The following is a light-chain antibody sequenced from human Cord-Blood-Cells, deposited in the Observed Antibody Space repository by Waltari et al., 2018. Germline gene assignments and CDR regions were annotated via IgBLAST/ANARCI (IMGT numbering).Light chain of an antibody. CDR3: QQRSNWPRT. CDR1: QSVSSY. CDR2: DAS. J-gene: IGKJ1*01. V-gene: IGKV3-11*01. Sequence: EIVLTQPPATLSLSPGDRAILSCRASQSVSSYLAWYQQKPGQAPRLLIYDASNRATGIPARFSGSGSGTDFTLTISSLEPEDFAVYYCQQRSNWPRTFGQGTKVEIK.